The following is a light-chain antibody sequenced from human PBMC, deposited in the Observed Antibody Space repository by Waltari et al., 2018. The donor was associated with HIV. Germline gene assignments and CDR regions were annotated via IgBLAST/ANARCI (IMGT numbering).Light chain of an antibody. J-gene: IGLJ3*02. V-gene: IGLV2-14*03. CDR2: DVN. CDR1: SSDIGTYNY. Sequence: QSALTQPASVSGSPGQSITISCIGTSSDIGTYNYVSWYQQQSGQAPKLLIFDVNSRPSGVPDRFSGSKSGSAASLTISGLQPEDEADYFCSSYTSRTTLMFGGGTTVTV. CDR3: SSYTSRTTLM.